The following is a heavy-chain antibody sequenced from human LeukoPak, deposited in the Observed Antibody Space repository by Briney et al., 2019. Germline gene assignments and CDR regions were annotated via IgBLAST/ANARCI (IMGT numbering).Heavy chain of an antibody. D-gene: IGHD1-1*01. Sequence: PSETLSLTCNSMSSAYYWGWIRQPPWKGLEWIGSIYHSGSTYYNPSLKSRVTISVDTSKNQFSLKLSSVTAADTTVYYCARVGAGTIDIWGQGTMVTVSS. CDR1: SMSSAYY. CDR3: ARVGAGTIDI. CDR2: IYHSGST. V-gene: IGHV4-38-2*02. J-gene: IGHJ3*02.